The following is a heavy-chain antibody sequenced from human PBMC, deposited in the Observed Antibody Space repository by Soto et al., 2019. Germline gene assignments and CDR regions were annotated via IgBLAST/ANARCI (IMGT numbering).Heavy chain of an antibody. D-gene: IGHD3-3*01. Sequence: GSLRLTCAASGFTFSSYSMNWVRQAPGKGLEWVSYISSSSSTIYYADSVKGRFTISRDNAKNSLYLQMNSLRDEDTAVYYCARDQGYDFWSGYLGSNWGQGTLVTVSS. CDR3: ARDQGYDFWSGYLGSN. CDR2: ISSSSSTI. CDR1: GFTFSSYS. V-gene: IGHV3-48*02. J-gene: IGHJ4*02.